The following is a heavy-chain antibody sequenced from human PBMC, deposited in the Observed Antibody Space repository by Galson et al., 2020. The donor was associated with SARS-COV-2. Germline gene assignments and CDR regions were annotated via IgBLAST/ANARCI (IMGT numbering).Heavy chain of an antibody. CDR1: GFTFSSYA. V-gene: IGHV3-30*04. CDR3: ARDGGSYDYFDY. J-gene: IGHJ4*02. CDR2: ISYDGSNK. Sequence: GESLKISCAASGFTFSSYAMHWVRQAPGKGLEWVAVISYDGSNKYYADSVKGRFTISRDNSKNTLYLQMNSLRAEDTAVYYCARDGGSYDYFDYWGQGTLVTVSS. D-gene: IGHD3-16*01.